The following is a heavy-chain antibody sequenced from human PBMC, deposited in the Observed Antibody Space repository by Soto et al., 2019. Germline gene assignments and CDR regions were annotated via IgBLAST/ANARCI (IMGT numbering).Heavy chain of an antibody. D-gene: IGHD6-19*01. CDR1: GYTFTSYG. V-gene: IGHV1-18*04. CDR3: ARDPRLGSGWRDYYGMDV. Sequence: ASVKVCCKASGYTFTSYGISWVRHAPGQGLEWMGWISAYNGNTNYEQKLQGRVTMTTDTSTSTAYMELRSLRSDDTAVYYCARDPRLGSGWRDYYGMDVWGQGTTVTVSS. J-gene: IGHJ6*02. CDR2: ISAYNGNT.